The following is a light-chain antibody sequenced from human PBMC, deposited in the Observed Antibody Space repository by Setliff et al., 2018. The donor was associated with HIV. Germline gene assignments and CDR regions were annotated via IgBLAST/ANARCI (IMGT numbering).Light chain of an antibody. Sequence: QSVLTQPPSVSGAPGQRVTISCTGSRSNIGAGYDLHWYQQFPGRAPRLLISDDSSRPSGVPARFSVSKSGNSASLAITDLQAEDEADYYCRSFDSALGTLLFGGGTKVTVL. CDR2: DDS. V-gene: IGLV1-40*01. CDR3: RSFDSALGTLL. J-gene: IGLJ2*01. CDR1: RSNIGAGYD.